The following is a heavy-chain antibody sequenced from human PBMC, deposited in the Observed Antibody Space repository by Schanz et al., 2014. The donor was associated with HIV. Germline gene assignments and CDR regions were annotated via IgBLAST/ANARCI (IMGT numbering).Heavy chain of an antibody. CDR2: IKHSGGP. CDR1: GGSFSGYY. D-gene: IGHD3-10*01. J-gene: IGHJ4*02. Sequence: QVQLQQWGAGLLKPSETLSLTCAVYGGSFSGYYWSWIRQPPGKGLEWIGEIKHSGGPNYNPSLKSRVTMPLATSKNQFSLRLPSVPAADTAVYYCGRSEVFTAPYYWGQGTLVTVSS. V-gene: IGHV4-34*01. CDR3: GRSEVFTAPYY.